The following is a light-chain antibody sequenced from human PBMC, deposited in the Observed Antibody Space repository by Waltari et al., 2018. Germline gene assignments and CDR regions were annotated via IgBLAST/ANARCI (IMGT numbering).Light chain of an antibody. J-gene: IGKJ1*01. CDR2: WAS. CDR3: QQYYITPPT. Sequence: DLVMTQSPDSLTVSLVARATVNCKSTQSVLSSSNNKNFLAWYQQKPGQPPKLLIYWASTRGSGVPDRFSGSGSGTDFTLTISSLQAEDVAVYYCQQYYITPPTFGQGTKVEIK. V-gene: IGKV4-1*01. CDR1: QSVLSSSNNKNF.